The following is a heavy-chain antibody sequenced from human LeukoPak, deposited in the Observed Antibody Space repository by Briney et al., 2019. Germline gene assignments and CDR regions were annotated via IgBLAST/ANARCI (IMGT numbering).Heavy chain of an antibody. CDR3: AREGGYCRGVTCSPYAFDI. J-gene: IGHJ3*02. D-gene: IGHD2-15*01. CDR2: IWSDGSSK. Sequence: GSLRLSCAASGFTFSSYGMHWVRQAPGKGLEWVAVIWSDGSSKYYADSVKGRFTISRDNSRNMLSLQMSGLRAEDTAVYYCAREGGYCRGVTCSPYAFDIWGQGTMVTVSS. CDR1: GFTFSSYG. V-gene: IGHV3-33*08.